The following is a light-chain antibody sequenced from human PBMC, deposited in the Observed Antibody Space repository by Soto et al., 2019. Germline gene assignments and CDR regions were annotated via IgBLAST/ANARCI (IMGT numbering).Light chain of an antibody. CDR1: HIVDTS. V-gene: IGKV1-39*01. CDR3: QQTQSIHPY. J-gene: IGKJ2*01. Sequence: DIQMTQSPSSLSASVGDRVTVTCRTSHIVDTSLNWYQQKPGKAPKLLIYAASSVQSGVPARLSGSGSETFFTLTMHNLRPDDFGTYFCQQTQSIHPYFGPGTKADI. CDR2: AAS.